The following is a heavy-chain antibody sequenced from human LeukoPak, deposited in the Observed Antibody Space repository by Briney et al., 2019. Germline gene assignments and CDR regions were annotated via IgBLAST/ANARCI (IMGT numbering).Heavy chain of an antibody. Sequence: SETLSLTCTVSGGSISSSSYYWGWIRQPPGKGLEWIGSIYYSGSTYYNPSLKSRVTISVDTSKNQFSLKLSSVTAADTAVYYCARDLSNWFDPRGQGTLVTVSS. CDR3: ARDLSNWFDP. CDR1: GGSISSSSYY. CDR2: IYYSGST. V-gene: IGHV4-39*07. J-gene: IGHJ5*02.